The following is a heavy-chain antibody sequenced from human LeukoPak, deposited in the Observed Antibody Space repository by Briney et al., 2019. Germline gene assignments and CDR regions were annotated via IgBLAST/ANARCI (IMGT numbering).Heavy chain of an antibody. V-gene: IGHV3-48*04. J-gene: IGHJ4*02. CDR1: GFIFSSYN. CDR2: ISFSGSPI. D-gene: IGHD5-18*01. Sequence: GGSLLLSCAASGFIFSSYNMNWVRPAPGKGLEWVSYISFSGSPIYSADSVKGRFTISRDNAKNSLYLQMNSLRAEDTAVYYCAKIYSYGFLGYFDYWGQGTLVTVSS. CDR3: AKIYSYGFLGYFDY.